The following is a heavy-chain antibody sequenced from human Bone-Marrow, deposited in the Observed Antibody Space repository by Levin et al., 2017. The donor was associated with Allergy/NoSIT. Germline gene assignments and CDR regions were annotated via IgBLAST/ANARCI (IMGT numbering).Heavy chain of an antibody. V-gene: IGHV3-15*01. CDR2: IKSKTDGGTT. J-gene: IGHJ3*02. CDR1: GFTFSNAW. D-gene: IGHD3-10*01. Sequence: GGSLRLSCAASGFTFSNAWMSWVRQAPGKGLEWVGRIKSKTDGGTTDYAAPVKGRFTISRDDSKNTLYLQMNSLKTEDTAVYYCTTCGWDTSGSYFTYAFDIWGQGTMVTVSS. CDR3: TTCGWDTSGSYFTYAFDI.